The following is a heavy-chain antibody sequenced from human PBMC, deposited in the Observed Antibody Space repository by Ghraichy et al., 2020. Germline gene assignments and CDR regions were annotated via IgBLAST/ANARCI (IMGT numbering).Heavy chain of an antibody. CDR3: ARFPLYSSSSDAFDI. CDR2: IYYSGST. J-gene: IGHJ3*02. V-gene: IGHV4-59*01. D-gene: IGHD6-6*01. Sequence: SQTLSLTCTVSGGSISSYYWSWIRQPPGKGLEWIGYIYYSGSTNYNPSLKSRVTISVDTSKNQFSLKLSSVTAADTAVYYCARFPLYSSSSDAFDIWGHGTMVTVSS. CDR1: GGSISSYY.